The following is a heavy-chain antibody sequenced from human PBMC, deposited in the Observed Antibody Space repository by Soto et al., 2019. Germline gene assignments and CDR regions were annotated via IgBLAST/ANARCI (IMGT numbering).Heavy chain of an antibody. V-gene: IGHV1-69*02. J-gene: IGHJ3*01. CDR3: SLGSWSAENFYV. D-gene: IGHD2-2*01. CDR2: IIPMLPVT. CDR1: GGTFNTYT. Sequence: QVHLIQSGAEVKKPGSSVKVSCKAAGGTFNTYTLFWVRQAPGHGLEWMGRIIPMLPVTNSAQKFQGRLTLTAHKSTGTAFIELTRLTSDETAVYYCSLGSWSAENFYVWGQGTMVTVSS.